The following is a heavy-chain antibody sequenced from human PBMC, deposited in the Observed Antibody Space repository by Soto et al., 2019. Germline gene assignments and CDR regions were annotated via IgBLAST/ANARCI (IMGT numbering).Heavy chain of an antibody. CDR2: IYYSGST. CDR3: ARAQTIFGIITVFDY. V-gene: IGHV4-31*03. CDR1: GGSINSGGYY. D-gene: IGHD3-3*01. Sequence: RSLTCTVSGGSINSGGYYWSWIRQHPGKGLEWIGYIYYSGSTYYNPPLKSRVTISVDTSKNQFSLKLTSVTAADTAVYFCARAQTIFGIITVFDYWGQGTLVTVSS. J-gene: IGHJ4*02.